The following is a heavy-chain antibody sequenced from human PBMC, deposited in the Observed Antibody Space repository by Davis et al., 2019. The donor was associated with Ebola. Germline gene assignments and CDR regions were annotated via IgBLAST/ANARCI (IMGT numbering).Heavy chain of an antibody. J-gene: IGHJ4*02. CDR2: IYYSGTT. D-gene: IGHD5-24*01. V-gene: IGHV4-59*08. Sequence: PSETLSLTCTVSGGSISRYYWSWIRPPPGKGLEWIGYIYYSGTTNYNPSLKSRVTISVDTSKNQFSLKLSSVTAADTAVYYCARGAGMAGDYFDYWGQGALVTGSS. CDR1: GGSISRYY. CDR3: ARGAGMAGDYFDY.